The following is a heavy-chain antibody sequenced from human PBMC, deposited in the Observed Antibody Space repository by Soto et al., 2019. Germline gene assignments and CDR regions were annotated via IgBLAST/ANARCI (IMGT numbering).Heavy chain of an antibody. V-gene: IGHV3-9*01. Sequence: DVQLVESGGGLVQPGRSLRLSCAASGFTFDDYAMHWVRQAPGKGLEWVSGISWNSGSIGYADSVKGRFTISRDNAKNSLYLQMNSLRAEDTALYYCAKDTAYGDYGADWYFDLWGRGTLVTVSS. CDR3: AKDTAYGDYGADWYFDL. CDR1: GFTFDDYA. J-gene: IGHJ2*01. D-gene: IGHD4-17*01. CDR2: ISWNSGSI.